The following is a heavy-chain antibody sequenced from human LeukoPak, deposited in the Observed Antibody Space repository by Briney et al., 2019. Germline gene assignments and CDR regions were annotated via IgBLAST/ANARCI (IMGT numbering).Heavy chain of an antibody. D-gene: IGHD6-13*01. Sequence: GESLKISCKGSGYSFTSYWIGWVRQMPGKGLEWMRIIYPGDSDTRYSPSFQGQATISADKSISTAYLQWSSLKASDTAMYYCARQKAPEASIAAAGPSDYWGQGTLVTVSS. V-gene: IGHV5-51*01. CDR3: ARQKAPEASIAAAGPSDY. CDR1: GYSFTSYW. CDR2: IYPGDSDT. J-gene: IGHJ4*02.